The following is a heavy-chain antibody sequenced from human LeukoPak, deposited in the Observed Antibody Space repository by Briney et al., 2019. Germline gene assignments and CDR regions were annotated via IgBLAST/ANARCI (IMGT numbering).Heavy chain of an antibody. CDR2: IYWDDDK. Sequence: GSGPTLVKPTQTLTLTCSFSGFSLSTSGVGVGWIRQPPGKALEWLAIIYWDDDKRYSPSLKSRLTITKDTSKNQVVLTMTNMDPVDTATYYCVYSFPKSGSVGTLHYWGQGALVTVSS. V-gene: IGHV2-5*02. CDR3: VYSFPKSGSVGTLHY. D-gene: IGHD5/OR15-5a*01. J-gene: IGHJ4*02. CDR1: GFSLSTSGVG.